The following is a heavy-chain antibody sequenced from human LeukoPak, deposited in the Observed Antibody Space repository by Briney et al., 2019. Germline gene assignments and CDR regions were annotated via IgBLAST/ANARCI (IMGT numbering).Heavy chain of an antibody. J-gene: IGHJ4*02. D-gene: IGHD3-10*02. CDR2: TSGTGDSA. Sequence: GGSLRLSCAASGFTISSYAMSWVRQAPGKGLEWVSGTSGTGDSANYADSVKGRFTISRDTSKNTMYLQMNSLRAEDTAVYYCAGDRVGDGNAYYFVGGQGPLVTVSS. CDR3: AGDRVGDGNAYYFV. V-gene: IGHV3-23*01. CDR1: GFTISSYA.